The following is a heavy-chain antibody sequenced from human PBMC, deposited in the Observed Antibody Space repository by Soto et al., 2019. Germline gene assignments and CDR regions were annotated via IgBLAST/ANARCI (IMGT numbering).Heavy chain of an antibody. D-gene: IGHD3-3*01. J-gene: IGHJ6*02. V-gene: IGHV1-18*01. Sequence: GASVKVSCKASGYTFISYGISWVRQAPGQGLEWLGWISAYNGNTNYAQKVQGRVTMTTDTSTSTAYMELRSLRSDDTAVYYRARGSFYDFWSGDPRGYYGMDVWGQGTTVTVSS. CDR3: ARGSFYDFWSGDPRGYYGMDV. CDR1: GYTFISYG. CDR2: ISAYNGNT.